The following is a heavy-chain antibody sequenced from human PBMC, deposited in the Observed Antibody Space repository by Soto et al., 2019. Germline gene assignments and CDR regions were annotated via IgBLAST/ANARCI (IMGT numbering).Heavy chain of an antibody. Sequence: GGSLRLSCAASGFTFSNHAMSWVRQAPGKGLEWVSAISGSGDITHYANSVKGRFTISRDNSKNTLYLQMNSLRAEDTAVYYCAAKWELPTGTYGMDVWGQGTTVTVSS. J-gene: IGHJ6*02. V-gene: IGHV3-23*01. CDR1: GFTFSNHA. CDR2: ISGSGDIT. D-gene: IGHD1-26*01. CDR3: AAKWELPTGTYGMDV.